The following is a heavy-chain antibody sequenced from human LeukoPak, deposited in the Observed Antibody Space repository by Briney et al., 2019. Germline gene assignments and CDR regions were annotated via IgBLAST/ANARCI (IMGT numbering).Heavy chain of an antibody. CDR1: GFTFSIYA. CDR2: ISYNGDNT. D-gene: IGHD3-22*01. V-gene: IGHV3-64*01. Sequence: GGSLGLSCAASGFTFSIYAMHWVRQAPGKGLEYVSAISYNGDNTFYANSVKGRFTISRDNSKNTLYLQMGSLRAEDMAVYYCARALRDSSGYYDYWGQGTLVTVSS. CDR3: ARALRDSSGYYDY. J-gene: IGHJ4*02.